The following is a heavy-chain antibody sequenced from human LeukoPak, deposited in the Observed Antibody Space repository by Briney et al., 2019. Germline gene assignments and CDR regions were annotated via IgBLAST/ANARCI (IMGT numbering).Heavy chain of an antibody. D-gene: IGHD3-10*01. V-gene: IGHV3-11*01. CDR2: ISGNGGDI. Sequence: GGSLRLSCAASGFRFGDHYMRWVRQAPGKGPEWISYISGNGGDIAYADSVKGRFTISRDYAKNSLYLQMNSLRVEDTAVYHCVRHSGRAGGQWGQGTLIAVSS. CDR3: VRHSGRAGGQ. CDR1: GFRFGDHY. J-gene: IGHJ4*02.